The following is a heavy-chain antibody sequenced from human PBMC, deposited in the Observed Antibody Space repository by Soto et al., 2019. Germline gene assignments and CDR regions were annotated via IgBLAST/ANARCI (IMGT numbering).Heavy chain of an antibody. V-gene: IGHV1-18*01. Sequence: QVQLVQSGAEVKKPGASVKVSCKASGYTFTSYGISWVRQAPGQGLEWMGWIRAYKGNTNYAQKLQGRVTMTTDTSTSTDYMELRSVRSEDTAVYYCARDLPTMDDWGQGTTVTVSS. CDR1: GYTFTSYG. CDR3: ARDLPTMDD. CDR2: IRAYKGNT. J-gene: IGHJ6*02.